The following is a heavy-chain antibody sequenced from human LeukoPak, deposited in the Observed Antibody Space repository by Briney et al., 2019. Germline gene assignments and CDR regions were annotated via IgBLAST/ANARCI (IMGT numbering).Heavy chain of an antibody. D-gene: IGHD3-10*01. V-gene: IGHV4-39*01. J-gene: IGHJ6*03. CDR2: IYYSGST. CDR3: ARHDYVSMVRGVIPSYYYYMDV. CDR1: GGSISSYY. Sequence: SETLSLTCTVSGGSISSYYWGWIRQPPGKGLEWIGSIYYSGSTYYNPSLKSRVTISVDTSKNQFSLKLSSVTAADTAVYYCARHDYVSMVRGVIPSYYYYMDVWGKGTTVTISS.